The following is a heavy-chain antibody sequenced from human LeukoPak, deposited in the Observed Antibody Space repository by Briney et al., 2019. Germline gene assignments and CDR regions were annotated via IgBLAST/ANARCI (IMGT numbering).Heavy chain of an antibody. D-gene: IGHD3-22*01. Sequence: GGSLRLSCAASGFTYSSYAMSWFRQAPGKGLEWVSGISGSGGSTYYADSVKGQFTISRDNSKNTLYLQMNNLRAEDTALYYCAKGRYDSSGPANTFDYWGQGTLVTVSS. CDR3: AKGRYDSSGPANTFDY. CDR1: GFTYSSYA. J-gene: IGHJ4*02. CDR2: ISGSGGST. V-gene: IGHV3-23*01.